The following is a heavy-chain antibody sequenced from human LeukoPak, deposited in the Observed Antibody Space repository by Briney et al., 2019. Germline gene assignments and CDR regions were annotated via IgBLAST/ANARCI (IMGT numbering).Heavy chain of an antibody. CDR2: INHSGST. J-gene: IGHJ4*02. CDR1: GGSFSGYY. V-gene: IGHV4-34*01. Sequence: SETLSLTCAVSGGSFSGYYWSWIRQPPGKGLEWIGEINHSGSTNYNPSLKSRVTISVDTSKNQFSLKLSSVAAVDTAVYYCARGAIDSSGYYGGGVDYWGQGTLVTVSS. CDR3: ARGAIDSSGYYGGGVDY. D-gene: IGHD3-22*01.